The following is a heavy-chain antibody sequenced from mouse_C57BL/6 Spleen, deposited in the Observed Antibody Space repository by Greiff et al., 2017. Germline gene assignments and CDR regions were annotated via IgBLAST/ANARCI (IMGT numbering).Heavy chain of an antibody. CDR1: GYSFTGYY. J-gene: IGHJ1*03. CDR2: INPSTGGT. V-gene: IGHV1-42*01. D-gene: IGHD3-1*01. Sequence: EVQLQQSGPELVKPGASVKISCKASGYSFTGYYMNWVKQSPEKSLEWIGEINPSTGGTTYNQKFKAKATLTLDKSSSTAYMQLKSLTSEDSAVYYCARLEGTNPFDVWGTGTTVTVSS. CDR3: ARLEGTNPFDV.